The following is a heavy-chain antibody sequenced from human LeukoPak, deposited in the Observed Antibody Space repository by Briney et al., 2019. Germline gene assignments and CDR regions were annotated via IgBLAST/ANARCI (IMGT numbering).Heavy chain of an antibody. V-gene: IGHV3-48*03. CDR3: ARGDTVMVTAVAGTGVDLDY. CDR2: ISSSGGTK. D-gene: IGHD6-19*01. J-gene: IGHJ4*02. Sequence: GGSLRLSCAASGFTFSSYEMNWVRQAPGKGLEWVSQISSSGGTKYYADSVKGRFTISRDNAKNSVYLQMNTLRAEDTAVYYCARGDTVMVTAVAGTGVDLDYLGQGTLVTVSS. CDR1: GFTFSSYE.